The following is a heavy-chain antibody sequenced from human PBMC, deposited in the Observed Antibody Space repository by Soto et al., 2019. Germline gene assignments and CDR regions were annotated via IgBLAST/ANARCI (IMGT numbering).Heavy chain of an antibody. CDR3: ARDSEGPREVVSSLDI. J-gene: IGHJ3*02. CDR2: IYYSGST. Sequence: PSETLSLTCTVSGGSISSSNYYWGWIRQPPGKGLEWIGSIYYSGSTYYNPSLKSRVTISVDTSKNQFSLKLSSVTAADTAVYYCARDSEGPREVVSSLDIWGQGTMVTVSS. CDR1: GGSISSSNYY. D-gene: IGHD3-22*01. V-gene: IGHV4-39*07.